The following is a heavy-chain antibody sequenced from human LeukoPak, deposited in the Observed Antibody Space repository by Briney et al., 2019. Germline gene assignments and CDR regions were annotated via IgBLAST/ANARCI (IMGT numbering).Heavy chain of an antibody. Sequence: SETLSLTCTVSGGSIGSYYWNWIRQPPGKELEWIGYIYYSGSTNYNPSLKSRVTLSVDTSKKQFSLNLSSVTAADTAVYYCARDHLAAAGDWGQGTLVTVSS. J-gene: IGHJ4*02. D-gene: IGHD6-13*01. CDR2: IYYSGST. CDR3: ARDHLAAAGD. V-gene: IGHV4-59*12. CDR1: GGSIGSYY.